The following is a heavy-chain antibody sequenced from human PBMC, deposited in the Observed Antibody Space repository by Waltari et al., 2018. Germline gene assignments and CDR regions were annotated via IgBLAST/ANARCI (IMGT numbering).Heavy chain of an antibody. J-gene: IGHJ6*03. CDR3: ARTQLGSYYYMDV. D-gene: IGHD6-6*01. CDR2: IYYSGST. Sequence: QEQLQESGPGLVKPSETLSLTCTVPGGSISSYYWSWIRQPPGKGLEWIGYIYYSGSTNYNPSLKSRVTISVDTSKNQFSLKLSSVTAADTAVYYCARTQLGSYYYMDVWGKGTTVTISS. CDR1: GGSISSYY. V-gene: IGHV4-59*01.